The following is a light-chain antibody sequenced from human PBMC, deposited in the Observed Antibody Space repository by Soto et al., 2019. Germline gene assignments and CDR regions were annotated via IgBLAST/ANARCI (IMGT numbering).Light chain of an antibody. CDR3: QQYGTTPYT. J-gene: IGKJ5*01. Sequence: DIKMTQSPSSLSASVGDRVPISCRASQSIVTYLNWYLQKPGKAPKVMIYAASNLQSGVPSRFSGSGSGTDFTLTISRLEPEDFAIYYCQQYGTTPYTFGQGTRLEIK. CDR1: QSIVTY. CDR2: AAS. V-gene: IGKV1-39*01.